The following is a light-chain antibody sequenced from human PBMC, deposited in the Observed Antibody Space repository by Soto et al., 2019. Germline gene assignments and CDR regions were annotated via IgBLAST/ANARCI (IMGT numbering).Light chain of an antibody. J-gene: IGLJ3*02. V-gene: IGLV2-11*01. CDR1: SSDVGGYNY. CDR2: DVS. CDR3: CSYAGNSLWV. Sequence: QSVLTQPRSVSGSPGQSVTISCTGTSSDVGGYNYVSWYQQHPGKAPKLMIYDVSKWPSGVPGRFSGSKSGNTASLTISGLQAEDEADYYCCSYAGNSLWVFGGGTKVTVL.